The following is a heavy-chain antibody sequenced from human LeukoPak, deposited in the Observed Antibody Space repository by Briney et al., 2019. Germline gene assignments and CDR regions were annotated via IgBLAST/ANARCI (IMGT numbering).Heavy chain of an antibody. CDR2: INHSGST. Sequence: KPSETLSLTCAVYGGSFSGYYWSWIRQPPGKGLEWIGEINHSGSTNYNPSLKSRVTISVDTSKNQFSLKLSSVTAADTAVYYCARALGGYSYGYRGNFDYWGQGTLVTVSS. CDR1: GGSFSGYY. J-gene: IGHJ4*02. D-gene: IGHD5-18*01. V-gene: IGHV4-34*01. CDR3: ARALGGYSYGYRGNFDY.